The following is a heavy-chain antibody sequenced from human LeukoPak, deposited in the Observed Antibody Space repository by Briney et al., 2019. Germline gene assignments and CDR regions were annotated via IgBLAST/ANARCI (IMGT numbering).Heavy chain of an antibody. CDR3: AKGLDIVVVPAQFDP. Sequence: GGSLRLSCAASGFIFSSYAMSWVRQAPGKGLEWVSAISGSGGSTYYADSVKGRFAISRDNSKNTLSLQMNSLRAEDTAVYYCAKGLDIVVVPAQFDPWDQGTLVTVSS. D-gene: IGHD2-2*01. CDR1: GFIFSSYA. J-gene: IGHJ5*02. V-gene: IGHV3-23*01. CDR2: ISGSGGST.